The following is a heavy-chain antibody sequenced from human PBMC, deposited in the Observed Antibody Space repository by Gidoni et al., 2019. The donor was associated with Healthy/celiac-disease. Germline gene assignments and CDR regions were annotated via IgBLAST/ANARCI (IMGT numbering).Heavy chain of an antibody. CDR2: IYYTGST. Sequence: QLQLQESGPGLVKPSETLSLTCTVPGDSISSSSYYWAWIRQPPGKGLEWVASIYYTGSTYYNPSLKSRVTISGDTSKNQFSLKVNSVTAADTAVYYCARTTTTGAFDFWGQGTMVTVSS. CDR3: ARTTTTGAFDF. J-gene: IGHJ3*01. CDR1: GDSISSSSYY. V-gene: IGHV4-39*01. D-gene: IGHD1-26*01.